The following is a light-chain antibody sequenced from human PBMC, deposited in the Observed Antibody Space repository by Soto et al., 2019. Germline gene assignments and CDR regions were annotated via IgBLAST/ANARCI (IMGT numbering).Light chain of an antibody. CDR3: QQYYSYWT. Sequence: DIQMTQYPSTLSASVGDRVIITCRASQSISSWLAWYQQKPGKAPKLLISKASNLESGVPTRFSGSGSGTEFTLIVSSLPPDYVATYYCQQYYSYWTFGQGTKVEIK. J-gene: IGKJ1*01. CDR2: KAS. V-gene: IGKV1-5*03. CDR1: QSISSW.